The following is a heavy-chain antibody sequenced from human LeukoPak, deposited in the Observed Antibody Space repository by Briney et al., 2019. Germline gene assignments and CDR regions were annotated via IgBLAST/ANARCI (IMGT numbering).Heavy chain of an antibody. Sequence: GGSLRLSCAASGFTFSSYAMSWVRQAPGKGLEWVSAISGSGGSTYYADSVKGRFTISRDNSKNTLYLQMNSLRAEDTAVYYCAKPDGSGRYYNALFDYWGQGTLVTVSS. CDR2: ISGSGGST. D-gene: IGHD3-10*01. V-gene: IGHV3-23*01. CDR1: GFTFSSYA. CDR3: AKPDGSGRYYNALFDY. J-gene: IGHJ4*02.